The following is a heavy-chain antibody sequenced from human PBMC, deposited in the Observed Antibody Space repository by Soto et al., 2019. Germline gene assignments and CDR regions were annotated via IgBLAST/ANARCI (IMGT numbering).Heavy chain of an antibody. CDR1: GFTFGFTFSSYA. Sequence: PGGSLRLSCAASGFTFGFTFSSYAMNWVRQAPGKGLEWVSGINGAGISTYYADSMKGRFTISRDNSKNTLYLQMNSLRAEDTAVYYCARDSAGYSSSSVGGFDYWGQGTLVTVSS. D-gene: IGHD6-6*01. CDR3: ARDSAGYSSSSVGGFDY. CDR2: INGAGIST. V-gene: IGHV3-23*01. J-gene: IGHJ4*02.